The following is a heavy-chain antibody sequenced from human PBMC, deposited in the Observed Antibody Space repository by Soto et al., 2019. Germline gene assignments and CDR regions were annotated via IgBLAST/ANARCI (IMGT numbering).Heavy chain of an antibody. D-gene: IGHD1-7*01. V-gene: IGHV6-1*01. J-gene: IGHJ6*03. CDR2: TYYRSRWYN. Sequence: QVQLQQSGPGLVKPSQTLSLTCAISGDSVSSNSAAWNWIRRSPSGGLEWLGRTYYRSRWYNDYAVSVRSRITINPGTSKNQFSLHLNSVTPEDTVVYSCAGTTSLQWYYMDVWGKGTTVTVSS. CDR1: GDSVSSNSAA. CDR3: AGTTSLQWYYMDV.